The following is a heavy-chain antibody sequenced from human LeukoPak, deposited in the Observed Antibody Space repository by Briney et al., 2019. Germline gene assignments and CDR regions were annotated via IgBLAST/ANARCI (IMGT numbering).Heavy chain of an antibody. CDR2: IYSGGST. CDR3: ARSGSYLSAFDI. V-gene: IGHV3-53*01. Sequence: GGSLRLSCAASGFTVSSNYMSWVRQAPGKGLEWVSIIYSGGSTFYADSVKGRFTISRDNSKNTLYLQMNSLRAEDAAVYYCARSGSYLSAFDIWGQGTMVTVSS. CDR1: GFTVSSNY. J-gene: IGHJ3*02. D-gene: IGHD1-26*01.